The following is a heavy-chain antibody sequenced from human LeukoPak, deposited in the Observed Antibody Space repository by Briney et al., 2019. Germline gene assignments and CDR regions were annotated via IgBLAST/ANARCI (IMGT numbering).Heavy chain of an antibody. CDR3: ARVGNGDYRYYFYMDV. J-gene: IGHJ6*03. Sequence: GGSLRLSCAASEFTFSSYEMYWVRQAPGKGLEWVSYISSSGSTIYYADSVKGRFTISRDNAKNPLYLQMNSLRAEDTAVYYCARVGNGDYRYYFYMDVWGKGTTVTISS. V-gene: IGHV3-48*03. CDR2: ISSSGSTI. D-gene: IGHD4-17*01. CDR1: EFTFSSYE.